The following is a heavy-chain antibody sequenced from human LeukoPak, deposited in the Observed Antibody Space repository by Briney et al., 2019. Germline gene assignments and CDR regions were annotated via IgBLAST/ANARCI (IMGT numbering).Heavy chain of an antibody. V-gene: IGHV4-4*09. CDR3: ARGDYGDLYFDY. CDR1: GGSISSYY. J-gene: IGHJ4*02. D-gene: IGHD4-17*01. CDR2: IYTSGST. Sequence: ASETLSLTCTVSGGSISSYYWGWIRQPPGKGLEWIGYIYTSGSTNYNPSLKGRVTISVDTSKNQFSLKLSSVTAADTAVYYCARGDYGDLYFDYCGQGTLVSLSS.